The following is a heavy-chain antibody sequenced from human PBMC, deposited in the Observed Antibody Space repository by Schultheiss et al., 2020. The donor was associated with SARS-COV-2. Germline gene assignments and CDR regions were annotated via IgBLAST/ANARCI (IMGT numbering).Heavy chain of an antibody. CDR1: GGSISSSSYY. CDR3: ARAGGSGSYLAFDI. V-gene: IGHV4-61*02. D-gene: IGHD3-10*01. Sequence: SQTLSLTCTVSGGSISSSSYYWSWIRQPAGKGLEWIGRIYTSGSTNYNPSLKSRVTISVDTSKNQFSLKLSSVTAADTAVYYCARAGGSGSYLAFDIWGQGTMVTVSS. CDR2: IYTSGST. J-gene: IGHJ3*02.